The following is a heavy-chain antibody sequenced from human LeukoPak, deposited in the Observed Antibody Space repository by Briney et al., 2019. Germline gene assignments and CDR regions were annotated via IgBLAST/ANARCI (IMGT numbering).Heavy chain of an antibody. CDR3: ARRPGGNSYFEY. V-gene: IGHV4-38-2*02. D-gene: IGHD4-23*01. CDR1: GFSISSGDF. CDR2: IYYSGST. J-gene: IGHJ4*02. Sequence: SETLSLTCSVSGFSISSGDFWGWLRQPPGKGLEWIGSIYYSGSTYYNPSLKSRVTISVDTSKNQFSLKLSSVTAADTALYYCARRPGGNSYFEYWGQGTLVTVSS.